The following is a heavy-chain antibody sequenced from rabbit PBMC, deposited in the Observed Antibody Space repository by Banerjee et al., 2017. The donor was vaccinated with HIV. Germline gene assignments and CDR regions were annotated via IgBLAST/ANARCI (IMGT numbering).Heavy chain of an antibody. J-gene: IGHJ4*01. CDR2: IYTTSGST. V-gene: IGHV1S43*01. CDR3: ARVGYTYGDGGDGYSKWGL. Sequence: QSLEESGGDLVKPEGSLTLTCKASGIDFSSYYRMCWVRQAPGRGLELIACIYTTSGSTWYASWVNGRFTISRSTSLNTVDLQMTSLTAADTATYFCARVGYTYGDGGDGYSKWGLWGQGTLVTVS. CDR1: GIDFSSYYR. D-gene: IGHD6-1*01.